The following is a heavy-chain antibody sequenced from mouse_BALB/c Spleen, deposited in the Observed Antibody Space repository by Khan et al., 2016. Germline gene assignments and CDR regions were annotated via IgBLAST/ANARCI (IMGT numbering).Heavy chain of an antibody. CDR1: GFNIKDYY. J-gene: IGHJ2*01. CDR2: IDPENGAT. V-gene: IGHV14-4*02. D-gene: IGHD2-1*01. Sequence: VQLQQSGAELVRSGASVRLSCTASGFNIKDYYMHWVKQRPEQGLEWIGWIDPENGATEYAPKFQGKATMTADTSSNTAYLQLSRLTSEDTAVYYSNAIYYGNYIYFDYWGQGTTLTVSS. CDR3: NAIYYGNYIYFDY.